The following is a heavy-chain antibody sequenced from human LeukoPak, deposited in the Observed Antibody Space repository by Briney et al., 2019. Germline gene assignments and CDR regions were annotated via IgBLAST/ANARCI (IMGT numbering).Heavy chain of an antibody. CDR1: GFIFSYDW. Sequence: GGSLRLSCAGSGFIFSYDWMGWVRQAPGKGLEWVACIKKDGIEKYYVDSVKGRFTISRDNAKNSLSLQMNSLRAEDTAVYYCVSLDTAMAKGGYWGQGTLVTVSS. CDR2: IKKDGIEK. CDR3: VSLDTAMAKGGY. J-gene: IGHJ4*02. D-gene: IGHD5-18*01. V-gene: IGHV3-7*01.